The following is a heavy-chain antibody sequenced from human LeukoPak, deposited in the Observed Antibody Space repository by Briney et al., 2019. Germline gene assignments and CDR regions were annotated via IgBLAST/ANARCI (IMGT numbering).Heavy chain of an antibody. CDR3: ARALYSSSWYRGFDY. CDR2: INHSGST. CDR1: GGSFSGYY. D-gene: IGHD6-13*01. J-gene: IGHJ4*02. Sequence: PSETLSLTCAVYGGSFSGYYWSWIRQAPGKGLEWIGEINHSGSTNYNPSLKSRVTISVDTSKNQFSLKLSSVTAADTAVYYCARALYSSSWYRGFDYWGQGTLVTVSS. V-gene: IGHV4-34*01.